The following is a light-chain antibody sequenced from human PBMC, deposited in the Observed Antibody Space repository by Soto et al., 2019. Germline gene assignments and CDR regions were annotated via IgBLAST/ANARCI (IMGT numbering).Light chain of an antibody. Sequence: EIVLTQSPGTLSLSPGERATLSCRASQSVSSNYLAWYQQKPGQAPTLLIYDASSRAAGIPARCGGSGSGTDFTVTIGRLEPEEFAVYYCQQYCSSPWTFGQGTQVEIK. CDR3: QQYCSSPWT. CDR2: DAS. V-gene: IGKV3-20*01. J-gene: IGKJ1*01. CDR1: QSVSSNY.